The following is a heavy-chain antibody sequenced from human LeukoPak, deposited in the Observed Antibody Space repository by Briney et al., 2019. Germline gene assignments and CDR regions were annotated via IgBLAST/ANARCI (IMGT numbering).Heavy chain of an antibody. CDR1: GFTFDDYG. J-gene: IGHJ5*02. V-gene: IGHV3-20*01. CDR2: INWNGGNT. D-gene: IGHD3-10*01. Sequence: GGSLRLSCAASGFTFDDYGMSWVRQAPGKGLEWVSGINWNGGNTGYADSVKGRFTISRDNAKNSLYLQMNSLRAEDTALYHCARDLRFGELSPDASWFDPWGQGTLVTVSS. CDR3: ARDLRFGELSPDASWFDP.